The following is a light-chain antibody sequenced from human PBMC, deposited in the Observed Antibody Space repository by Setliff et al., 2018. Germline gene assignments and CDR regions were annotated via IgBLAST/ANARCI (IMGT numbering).Light chain of an antibody. CDR1: TSNIGTGYD. J-gene: IGLJ1*01. CDR3: QSYDSSLSAYV. Sequence: PGQRVTISCAGRTSNIGTGYDVHWYQQLAGAAPKLLIYGNNIRPSGVPDRFSGSQSGTSASLAITGLHSEDEADYYCQSYDSSLSAYVFGTGTKVTVL. CDR2: GNN. V-gene: IGLV1-40*01.